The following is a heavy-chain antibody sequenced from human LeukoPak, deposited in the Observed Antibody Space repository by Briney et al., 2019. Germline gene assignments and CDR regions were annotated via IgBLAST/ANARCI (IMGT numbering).Heavy chain of an antibody. Sequence: QAGGSLRLSCAGSGFTFSSYWMTWVRQAPGKGLEWVASIKQDGSDKYYADSVKGRFTISRDNAKNSLYLQMNSLRAEDTPVYYCARIYCSGGSCTFDYWGQGTLVTVPS. J-gene: IGHJ4*02. CDR3: ARIYCSGGSCTFDY. V-gene: IGHV3-7*04. CDR2: IKQDGSDK. CDR1: GFTFSSYW. D-gene: IGHD2-15*01.